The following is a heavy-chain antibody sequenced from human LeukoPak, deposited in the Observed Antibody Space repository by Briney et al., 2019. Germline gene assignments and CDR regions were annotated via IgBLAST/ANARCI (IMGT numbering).Heavy chain of an antibody. J-gene: IGHJ4*02. CDR1: GSSISSYY. D-gene: IGHD5-24*01. CDR2: IYAAET. V-gene: IGHV4-4*07. Sequence: SETLSLTCTVSGSSISSYYWSWIRQSAGKGLEWIGRIYAAETDFNPSLKSRLTMSIDTSKNQFSLKLRSVTAADTAVYYCARHQGWLQWEYWGQGTLVTVSS. CDR3: ARHQGWLQWEY.